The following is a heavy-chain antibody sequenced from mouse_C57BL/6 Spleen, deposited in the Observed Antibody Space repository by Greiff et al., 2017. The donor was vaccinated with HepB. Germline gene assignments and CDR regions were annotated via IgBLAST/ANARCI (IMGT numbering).Heavy chain of an antibody. V-gene: IGHV3-6*01. D-gene: IGHD1-1*01. CDR1: GYSITSGYY. CDR3: ARENYGSSSYYFDY. J-gene: IGHJ2*01. CDR2: ISYDGSN. Sequence: EVKLMESGPGLVKPSQSLSLTCSVTGYSITSGYYWNWIRQFPGNKLEWMGYISYDGSNNYNPSLKNRISITRDTSKNQFFLKLNSVTTEDTATYYCARENYGSSSYYFDYWGRGTTLTVSS.